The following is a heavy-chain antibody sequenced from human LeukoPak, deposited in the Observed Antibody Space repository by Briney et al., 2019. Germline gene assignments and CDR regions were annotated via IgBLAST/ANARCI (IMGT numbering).Heavy chain of an antibody. D-gene: IGHD3-10*01. J-gene: IGHJ6*02. V-gene: IGHV3-48*02. Sequence: GGSLRLSCAASGFTFSIHGMNRVRQTPGKGLEWVSYIINSGGTIYYADSVQGRFTISRDNAKNSLYLQMNSLRDEDTAVYYCARVGRGLYSMDVWGQGTTVTVSS. CDR1: GFTFSIHG. CDR3: ARVGRGLYSMDV. CDR2: IINSGGTI.